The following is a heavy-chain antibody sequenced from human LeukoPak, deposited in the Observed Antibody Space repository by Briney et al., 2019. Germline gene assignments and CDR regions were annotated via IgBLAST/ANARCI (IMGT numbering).Heavy chain of an antibody. J-gene: IGHJ4*02. CDR2: INPRGGST. CDR3: AREYGSGGDYYFDY. Sequence: GASVKVSCKASGYSFISQYMHWVRQAPGQGLEWMGIINPRGGSTSYAQRFQGRVTMTRDTSTSTVYMELSSLRSEDTAVYYCAREYGSGGDYYFDYWGQGTLVTVFS. CDR1: GYSFISQY. D-gene: IGHD4-17*01. V-gene: IGHV1-46*01.